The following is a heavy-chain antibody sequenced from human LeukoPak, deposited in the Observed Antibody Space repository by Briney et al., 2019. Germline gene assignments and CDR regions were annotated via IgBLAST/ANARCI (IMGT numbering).Heavy chain of an antibody. CDR1: EYSFTSYW. Sequence: GESLKISCKCSEYSFTSYWIGWVRHMPGKGLEWMGIIYPGDSDTRSSPSFQGQVTISADKSISTAYLQWSRLKASDTAMYCCARLTGSGRGYYGMDVWGKGTTVTVSS. D-gene: IGHD3-10*01. V-gene: IGHV5-51*01. CDR3: ARLTGSGRGYYGMDV. CDR2: IYPGDSDT. J-gene: IGHJ6*04.